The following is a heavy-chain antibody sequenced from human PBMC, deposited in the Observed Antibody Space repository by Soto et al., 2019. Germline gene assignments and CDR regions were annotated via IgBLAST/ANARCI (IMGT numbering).Heavy chain of an antibody. D-gene: IGHD1-1*01. Sequence: GSLRLSCAASGFTFSSYGMHWVRQAPGKGLEWVAVIWYDGSNKYYADSVKGRFTISRDNSKNTLYLQMNSLRAEDTAVYYCARGNWKGYYYYGMDVWGQGTTVTVSS. CDR3: ARGNWKGYYYYGMDV. CDR1: GFTFSSYG. CDR2: IWYDGSNK. J-gene: IGHJ6*02. V-gene: IGHV3-33*01.